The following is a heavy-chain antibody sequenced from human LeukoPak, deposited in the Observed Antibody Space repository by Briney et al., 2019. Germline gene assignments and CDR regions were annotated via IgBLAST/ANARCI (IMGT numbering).Heavy chain of an antibody. J-gene: IGHJ5*01. CDR1: GYSFTSYW. CDR3: ARRGYFDWVFDF. CDR2: VYPADSDV. Sequence: GESLKISCKGSGYSFTSYWIGWVRQMPGKGLEWMGIVYPADSDVRYSPSFQGQLTISVDQSISTAYLQLSSLKASDTAIYYCARRGYFDWVFDFWGQGTLVTVSS. V-gene: IGHV5-51*01. D-gene: IGHD3-9*01.